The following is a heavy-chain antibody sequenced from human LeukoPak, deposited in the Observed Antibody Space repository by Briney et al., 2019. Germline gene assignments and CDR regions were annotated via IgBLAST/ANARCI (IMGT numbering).Heavy chain of an antibody. CDR2: IRSKANSYAT. V-gene: IGHV3-73*01. Sequence: GGSLRLSCAASGFTFSGSAMHWVRQASGKGLEWVGRIRSKANSYATAYAASVKGRFTISRDDSKNTAYLQMNSLKTEDTAVYYCTIKEVRRSRDLYYYMDVWGKGTTVTISS. J-gene: IGHJ6*03. D-gene: IGHD2-2*01. CDR1: GFTFSGSA. CDR3: TIKEVRRSRDLYYYMDV.